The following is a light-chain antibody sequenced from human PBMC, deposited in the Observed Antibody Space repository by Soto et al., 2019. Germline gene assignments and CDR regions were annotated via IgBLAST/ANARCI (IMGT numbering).Light chain of an antibody. CDR1: QGINNY. CDR3: QQSYSYPPT. CDR2: SAS. V-gene: IGKV1-27*01. J-gene: IGKJ5*01. Sequence: IRMTQSPSSLSSTFGDSVTITCRASQGINNYLAWYQQKPGKVPVLLIYSASTLKPGIPSRFSGSVTGTDGTITISCLKYEDGATYYCQQSYSYPPTFGQGTRLEIK.